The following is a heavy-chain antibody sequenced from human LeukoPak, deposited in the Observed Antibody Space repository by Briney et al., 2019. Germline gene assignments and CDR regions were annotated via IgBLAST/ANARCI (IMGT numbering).Heavy chain of an antibody. V-gene: IGHV3-23*01. J-gene: IGHJ4*02. D-gene: IGHD2-21*01. CDR2: ISGGGGST. CDR3: AKDQGWTTTTPLFLDY. CDR1: GFTFSSYA. Sequence: GGSLRLSCAASGFTFSSYAMSWVRQAPGKGLEWVSAISGGGGSTYYADSVKGRFTISRDNSKNTLYLQMNSLRAEDTAVYYCAKDQGWTTTTPLFLDYWGQGTLDTVSS.